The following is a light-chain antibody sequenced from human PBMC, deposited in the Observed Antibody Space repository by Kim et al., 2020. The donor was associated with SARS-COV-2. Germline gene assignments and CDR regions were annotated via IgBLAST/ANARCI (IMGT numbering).Light chain of an antibody. Sequence: QLTQSPSSLSASVGDRVTITCRANQGLSNHLAWYQQKPGKVPKLLIYAASTLQTGVPPRFSGSESGTDFTLTISNLQPEDFATYYCLQVNNSPYTWGQGTKLEIK. CDR1: QGLSNH. V-gene: IGKV1-9*01. J-gene: IGKJ2*01. CDR2: AAS. CDR3: LQVNNSPYT.